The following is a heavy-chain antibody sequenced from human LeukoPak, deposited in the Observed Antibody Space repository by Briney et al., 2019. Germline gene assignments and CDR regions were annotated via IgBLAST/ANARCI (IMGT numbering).Heavy chain of an antibody. CDR1: GFTFDDYA. Sequence: GGSLRLSCAASGFTFDDYAMHWVRQAPGKGLEWVAGISWSSGNIGYADSVKGRFTISRDNTENSLHLQMNSLRTEDTALYFCARDAWRRAFNYGMDVWGQGTTVAVSS. CDR3: ARDAWRRAFNYGMDV. J-gene: IGHJ6*02. CDR2: ISWSSGNI. V-gene: IGHV3-9*01. D-gene: IGHD5-12*01.